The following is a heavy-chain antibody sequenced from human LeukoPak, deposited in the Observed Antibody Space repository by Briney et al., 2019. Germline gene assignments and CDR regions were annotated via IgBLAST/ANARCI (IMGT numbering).Heavy chain of an antibody. Sequence: SVKVSCKAPGGTFSSYAISWVRQAPGQGLEWMGGIIPIFGTANYAQKFQGRVTITADESTSTAYMELSSLRSEDTAVYYCARGGGYGSGSYYLYDFDYWGQGTLVTVSS. CDR2: IIPIFGTA. D-gene: IGHD3-10*01. V-gene: IGHV1-69*01. CDR3: ARGGGYGSGSYYLYDFDY. CDR1: GGTFSSYA. J-gene: IGHJ4*02.